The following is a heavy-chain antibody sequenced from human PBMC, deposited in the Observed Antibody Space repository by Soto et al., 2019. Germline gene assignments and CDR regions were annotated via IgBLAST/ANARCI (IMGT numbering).Heavy chain of an antibody. CDR2: IYYSGST. Sequence: PSETLSLTCTVSGGSIRSYYWSWIRQPPGKGLEWIGNIYYSGSTDYNPSLKSRVTISVDTSKNQFSLKLSYVTAADTAVYYCARIGSGNYYGMDLWGQGTSVTVSS. D-gene: IGHD2-15*01. J-gene: IGHJ6*02. V-gene: IGHV4-59*01. CDR1: GGSIRSYY. CDR3: ARIGSGNYYGMDL.